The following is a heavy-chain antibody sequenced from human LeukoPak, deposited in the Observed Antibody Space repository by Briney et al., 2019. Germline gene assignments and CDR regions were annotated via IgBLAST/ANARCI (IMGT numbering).Heavy chain of an antibody. CDR1: GFTFSSYG. J-gene: IGHJ4*02. Sequence: GGSLRLSCAASGFTFSSYGMHWVRQAPGKGLEWVSYISSSSSTVYSADSVKGRFTISRDNARNSLYLQMNTLRAEDTAVYYCARDRNYLFDYWGQGTLVTVSS. CDR3: ARDRNYLFDY. V-gene: IGHV3-48*04. CDR2: ISSSSSTV. D-gene: IGHD1-7*01.